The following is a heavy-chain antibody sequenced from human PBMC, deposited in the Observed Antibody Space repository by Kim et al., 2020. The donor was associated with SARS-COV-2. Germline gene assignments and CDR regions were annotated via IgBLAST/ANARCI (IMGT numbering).Heavy chain of an antibody. Sequence: GGSLRLSCAASGFTVSSNYMTWVRQAPGKGLEWVSVISSGGNTFYADSVKGRFTISKDNSKNTLYLQMSSLRADDTAVYFCAKGYGKLDVWGKGTTVTVS. J-gene: IGHJ6*03. D-gene: IGHD5-12*01. CDR3: AKGYGKLDV. V-gene: IGHV3-53*01. CDR1: GFTVSSNY. CDR2: ISSGGNT.